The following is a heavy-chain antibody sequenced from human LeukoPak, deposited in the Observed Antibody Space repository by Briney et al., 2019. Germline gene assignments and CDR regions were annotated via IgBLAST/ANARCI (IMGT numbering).Heavy chain of an antibody. V-gene: IGHV4-34*01. CDR2: VNPCGNT. Sequence: SETLSLTCAVYGETFSGFYWSWIRQPPGKGLEWIGEVNPCGNTNYNPSLKSRVTISADTSKNQFSLKLTSVTAADTAIYYCARERSTVTEFDYWGRGTLVIVSS. J-gene: IGHJ4*02. CDR3: ARERSTVTEFDY. D-gene: IGHD4-17*01. CDR1: GETFSGFY.